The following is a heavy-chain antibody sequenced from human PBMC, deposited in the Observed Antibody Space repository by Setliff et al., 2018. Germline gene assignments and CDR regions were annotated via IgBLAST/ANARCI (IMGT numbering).Heavy chain of an antibody. CDR3: AKVKKPLIRGSGFDY. CDR1: GFVFGTYG. D-gene: IGHD2-8*01. Sequence: PGESLKISCAASGFVFGTYGMHWVRQAPGKGLDWVASVRFDGSYKVYADSVKGRFTISRDNSENTLFLQMTSLRPEDTGIYYCAKVKKPLIRGSGFDYWGRGTLVTVS. V-gene: IGHV3-30*02. J-gene: IGHJ4*02. CDR2: VRFDGSYK.